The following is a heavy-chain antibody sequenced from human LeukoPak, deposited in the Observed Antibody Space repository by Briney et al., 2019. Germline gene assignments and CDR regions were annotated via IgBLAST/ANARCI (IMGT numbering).Heavy chain of an antibody. CDR2: ISAYNGNT. J-gene: IGHJ3*02. V-gene: IGHV1-18*01. CDR3: ARGGPAGDFIVVAPTNNAFGI. D-gene: IGHD2-2*01. CDR1: GYTFTSYG. Sequence: ASVKVSCKASGYTFTSYGISWVRQAPGQGLEWMGWISAYNGNTNYAQKLQGRVTMTTDTSTSTAYMELRSLRSDDTAVYYCARGGPAGDFIVVAPTNNAFGIWGQGTMVTVSS.